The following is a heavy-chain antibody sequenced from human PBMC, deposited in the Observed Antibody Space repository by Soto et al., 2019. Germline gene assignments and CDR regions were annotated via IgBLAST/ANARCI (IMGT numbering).Heavy chain of an antibody. V-gene: IGHV3-30*03. CDR1: GFTFSSYV. D-gene: IGHD6-6*01. Sequence: GGSLRLSCAASGFTFSSYVMHWVRQAPGKGLEWVAVISYDGSNKYYADSVKGRFTISRDNSRNTLYLQMHSLRAEDTAVYYCARAPYSSSSWFDPWGQGTLVTVLL. CDR3: ARAPYSSSSWFDP. J-gene: IGHJ5*02. CDR2: ISYDGSNK.